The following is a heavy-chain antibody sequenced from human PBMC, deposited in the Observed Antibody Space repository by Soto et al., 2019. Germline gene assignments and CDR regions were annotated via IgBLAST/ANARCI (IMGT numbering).Heavy chain of an antibody. CDR3: ARDGWREYCTNGVCYPRWFDP. CDR1: GGSVSSGSYY. V-gene: IGHV4-61*01. J-gene: IGHJ5*02. CDR2: IYYSGST. Sequence: QVQLQESGPGLVKPSETLSLTCTVSGGSVSSGSYYWSWIRQPPGKGLEWIGYIYYSGSTNYNPSLKSRVTISVDTSKNQFSLKLSSVTAADTAVYYCARDGWREYCTNGVCYPRWFDPWGQGTLVTVSS. D-gene: IGHD2-8*01.